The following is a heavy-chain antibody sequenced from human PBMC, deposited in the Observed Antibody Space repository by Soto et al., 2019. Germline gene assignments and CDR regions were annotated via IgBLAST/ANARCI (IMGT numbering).Heavy chain of an antibody. CDR3: ARDTRKTCYDFWSGYYKGFDY. CDR2: ISAYNGNT. D-gene: IGHD3-3*01. CDR1: GYTFTSYG. J-gene: IGHJ4*02. V-gene: IGHV1-18*04. Sequence: ASVKVSCKASGYTFTSYGISWVRQAPGQGLEWMGWISAYNGNTNYAQKLQGRVTTTTDTSTSTAYMELRSLRSDDTAVYYCARDTRKTCYDFWSGYYKGFDYWGQGTLVTVSS.